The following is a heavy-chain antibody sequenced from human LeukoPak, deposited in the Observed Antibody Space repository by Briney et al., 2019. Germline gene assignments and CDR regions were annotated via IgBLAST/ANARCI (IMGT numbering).Heavy chain of an antibody. V-gene: IGHV3-23*01. CDR1: GFTFSSYA. Sequence: GGSLRLSCAASGFTFSSYAMSWVRQAPGKGLEWVSAISGSGGSTYYADSVKGRFTISRDNSKNTLYLQMNSPRAEDTAVYYCAKDTSEILSPYYYMDVWGKGTTVTVSS. J-gene: IGHJ6*03. CDR2: ISGSGGST. CDR3: AKDTSEILSPYYYMDV. D-gene: IGHD2/OR15-2a*01.